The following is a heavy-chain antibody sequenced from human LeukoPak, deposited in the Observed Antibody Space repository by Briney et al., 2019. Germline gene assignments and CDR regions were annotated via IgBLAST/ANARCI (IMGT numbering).Heavy chain of an antibody. J-gene: IGHJ4*02. CDR2: IIPIFGTA. CDR1: VGTFSSYA. CDR3: ARGPAVAGTFDY. Sequence: GSSVKVSYKASVGTFSSYASSWVRQAPGQGLEWIGGIIPIFGTANYAQKFQCRVTITADESTSTAYMEPSSLRSEDTAVYYCARGPAVAGTFDYWGQGTLVTVSS. D-gene: IGHD6-19*01. V-gene: IGHV1-69*01.